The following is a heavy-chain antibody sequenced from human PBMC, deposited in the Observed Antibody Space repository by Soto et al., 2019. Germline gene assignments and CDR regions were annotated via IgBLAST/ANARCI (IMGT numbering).Heavy chain of an antibody. CDR1: GGSITDSY. CDR2: IYYGGST. V-gene: IGHV4-59*01. D-gene: IGHD7-27*01. CDR3: ARGIRLWGFTPRYMDV. J-gene: IGHJ6*03. Sequence: QVQLQESGPGLVKPSETLSLTCTVSGGSITDSYWSWIRQPPGKGLELIGYIYYGGSTSYNPSLMSRVTIPVDSSKNHFSLKLTSVTAADSPGYYCARGIRLWGFTPRYMDVWVKGTTVTVSS.